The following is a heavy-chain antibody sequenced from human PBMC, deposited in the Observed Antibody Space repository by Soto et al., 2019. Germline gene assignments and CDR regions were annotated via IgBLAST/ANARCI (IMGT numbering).Heavy chain of an antibody. D-gene: IGHD3-22*01. CDR1: GSTFSNPW. J-gene: IGHJ4*02. CDR2: IKKITDGGTT. Sequence: PGGSLRLSCVGSGSTFSNPWMSWVRQAPGKGLEWVGRIKKITDGGTTDYAAPVKGRFTISRDDSKNTLYLQMNSLKTEDTGVYYCTTGIYYYDSSGHYAYYFDYWGQGT. CDR3: TTGIYYYDSSGHYAYYFDY. V-gene: IGHV3-15*01.